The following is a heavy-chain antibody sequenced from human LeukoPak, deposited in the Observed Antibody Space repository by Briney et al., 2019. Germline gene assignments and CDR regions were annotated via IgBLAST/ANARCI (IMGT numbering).Heavy chain of an antibody. Sequence: SETLSLTCTVSGGSISSSSYYWGWIRQPPGKGLEWIGSIYYSGSTYYNPSLKSRVTISVDTSKNQFSLKLSSVTAADTAVYYCAIEGGYVLSDYFDYWGQGTLVTVSS. D-gene: IGHD5-12*01. J-gene: IGHJ4*02. CDR2: IYYSGST. CDR3: AIEGGYVLSDYFDY. CDR1: GGSISSSSYY. V-gene: IGHV4-39*02.